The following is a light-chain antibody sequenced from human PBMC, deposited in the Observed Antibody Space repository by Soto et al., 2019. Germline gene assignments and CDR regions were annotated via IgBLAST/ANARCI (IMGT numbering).Light chain of an antibody. CDR2: GAS. V-gene: IGKV3-20*01. Sequence: EIVLTQSPGTLSLSPEERATLSCRASQSVSSSYLAWYQQKPGQAPRLLIYGASSRATGIPDRFSGSGSGTDFTLTISRLEPQDFAVFYCQQYGSSPLTFGGGTRVESK. CDR3: QQYGSSPLT. J-gene: IGKJ4*01. CDR1: QSVSSSY.